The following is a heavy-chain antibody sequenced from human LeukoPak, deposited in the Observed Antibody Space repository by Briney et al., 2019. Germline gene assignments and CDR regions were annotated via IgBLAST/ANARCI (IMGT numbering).Heavy chain of an antibody. CDR1: GFTFSSYS. CDR3: ARAAYCGGDCYSNY. CDR2: ISSSSSYI. D-gene: IGHD2-21*02. V-gene: IGHV3-21*01. Sequence: GGSLRLSCAASGFTFSSYSMNWVRQAPGKGLEWASSISSSSSYIYYADSVKGRFTISRDNAKNSLYLQMNSLRAEDTAVYYCARAAYCGGDCYSNYWGQGTLVTVSS. J-gene: IGHJ4*02.